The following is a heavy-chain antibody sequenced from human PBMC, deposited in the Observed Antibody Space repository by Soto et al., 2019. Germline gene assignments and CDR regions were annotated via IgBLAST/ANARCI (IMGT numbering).Heavy chain of an antibody. CDR3: TTAFEF. Sequence: EVQLVESGGGSVQPGGSLRLSCPASGFTLSNYWMHWVRQAPGKGLVWVSRINNDGSGTSYADFVKGRFTISRDDAKNTLYLQMYSLRAEDTAVYYCTTAFEFWGRGTLVTVSS. CDR1: GFTLSNYW. J-gene: IGHJ4*02. CDR2: INNDGSGT. V-gene: IGHV3-74*01.